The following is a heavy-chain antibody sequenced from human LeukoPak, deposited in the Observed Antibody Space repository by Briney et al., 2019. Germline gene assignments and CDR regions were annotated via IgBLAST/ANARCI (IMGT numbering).Heavy chain of an antibody. Sequence: GGSLRLSCEASGFTFSSYAMSWVRQAPGKGLAWVSVISSSADSTYYADSVKGRFTISRDNSKNTLYLQMNNLRAEDTAVYYCAKPLEKYTYGGNFDYWGQGMLVTVSS. CDR3: AKPLEKYTYGGNFDY. CDR2: ISSSADST. CDR1: GFTFSSYA. V-gene: IGHV3-23*01. J-gene: IGHJ4*02. D-gene: IGHD4-23*01.